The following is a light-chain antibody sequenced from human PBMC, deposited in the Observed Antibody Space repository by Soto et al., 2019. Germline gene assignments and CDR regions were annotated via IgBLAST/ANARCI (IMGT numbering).Light chain of an antibody. Sequence: DIVMTQSPDSLAVSLGELATINCKSRQSVLYSSKNRNNLTWYQQRPGQPPKVLIYFASTRESGVPDRCSGSGSGTDFPLTISSLQAEDVAVYYCHQYYSTPSFGGGTKVEIK. CDR1: QSVLYSSKNRNN. CDR3: HQYYSTPS. J-gene: IGKJ4*01. V-gene: IGKV4-1*01. CDR2: FAS.